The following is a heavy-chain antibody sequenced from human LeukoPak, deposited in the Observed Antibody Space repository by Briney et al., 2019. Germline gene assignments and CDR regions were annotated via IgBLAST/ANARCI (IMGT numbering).Heavy chain of an antibody. CDR3: TTGAPRAYSGSYSNC. CDR1: GLTFSNAW. CDR2: IKSKTDGGTT. Sequence: GGSLGLSCAASGLTFSNAWMSWVRQAPGKGLEWVGRIKSKTDGGTTDYAAPVKGRFTISRDDSQNTLYLQMNSLKTEDTAVYYCTTGAPRAYSGSYSNCWGQGTLVTVSS. V-gene: IGHV3-15*01. D-gene: IGHD1-26*01. J-gene: IGHJ4*02.